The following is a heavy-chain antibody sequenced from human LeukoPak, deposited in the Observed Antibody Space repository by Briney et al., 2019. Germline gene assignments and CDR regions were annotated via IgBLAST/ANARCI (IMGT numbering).Heavy chain of an antibody. CDR2: SRNKAKSYTT. CDR3: VRVGSVAGSDYLDY. J-gene: IGHJ4*02. D-gene: IGHD6-19*01. CDR1: GFTISDHF. V-gene: IGHV3-72*01. Sequence: GGSLRLSCVVSGFTISDHFLDWVRQAPGKGLEWVGRSRNKAKSYTTEYAASVKGRFTISRDDSKNSLYLQMNSLKTEDTAVYYSVRVGSVAGSDYLDYWGQGTLVTVSS.